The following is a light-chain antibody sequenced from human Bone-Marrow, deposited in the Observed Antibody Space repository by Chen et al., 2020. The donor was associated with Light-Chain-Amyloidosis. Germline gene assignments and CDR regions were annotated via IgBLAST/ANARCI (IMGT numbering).Light chain of an antibody. CDR2: DDS. J-gene: IGLJ3*02. CDR1: NIRSTS. CDR3: QVWDRSRDRPV. V-gene: IGLV3-21*02. Sequence: SYVLTQPSSVSVAPGHPATHACGGNNIRSTSVHWYQQTPGQAPLLVVYDDSDRPTGIPERLSGANSGNTATLTSSSVEAGDEADYYCQVWDRSRDRPVFGGGTKLTVL.